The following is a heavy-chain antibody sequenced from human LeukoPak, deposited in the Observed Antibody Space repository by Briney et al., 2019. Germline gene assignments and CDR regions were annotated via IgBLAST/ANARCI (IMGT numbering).Heavy chain of an antibody. CDR1: GVSISSYY. J-gene: IGHJ4*02. D-gene: IGHD4-17*01. CDR3: AGSHGDYPPYYFDY. CDR2: IYYSGSA. Sequence: SETLSLTCTVSGVSISSYYWSWIRQPPGKGLEWIGYIYYSGSANYNPSLKSRVTISVDRSKNQFSLKLSSVTAADTAVYYYAGSHGDYPPYYFDYWGQGTLVTVSS. V-gene: IGHV4-59*12.